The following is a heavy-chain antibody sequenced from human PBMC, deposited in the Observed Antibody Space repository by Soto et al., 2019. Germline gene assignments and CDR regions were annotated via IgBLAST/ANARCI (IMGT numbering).Heavy chain of an antibody. CDR3: ASVDV. Sequence: PGGSLRLSCAASGFTFISYGIHWVRQAPGRGLEWVAVISYDGRDKYYADSVKGRFTISRDNSKNTVYLQMNSLSAEDTAGYYCASVDVRGQGTPVTVSS. V-gene: IGHV3-30*03. CDR1: GFTFISYG. CDR2: ISYDGRDK. J-gene: IGHJ6*02.